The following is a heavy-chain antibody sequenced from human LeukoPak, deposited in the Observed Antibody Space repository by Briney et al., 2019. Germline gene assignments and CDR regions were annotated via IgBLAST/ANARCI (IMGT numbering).Heavy chain of an antibody. D-gene: IGHD6-19*01. J-gene: IGHJ5*02. CDR1: GYTFTSYY. CDR3: ASLYRYSSGWYRWFDP. V-gene: IGHV1-46*01. CDR2: INPSGGST. Sequence: ASVKVSCKASGYTFTSYYMHWVRQAPGQGLEWMGIINPSGGSTSYAQKFQGRVTMTRDTSTSTVYMELSSLRSEDTAVYYCASLYRYSSGWYRWFDPWGQGTLVTVSS.